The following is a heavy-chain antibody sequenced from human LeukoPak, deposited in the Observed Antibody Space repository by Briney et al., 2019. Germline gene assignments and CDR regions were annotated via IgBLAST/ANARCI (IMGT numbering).Heavy chain of an antibody. D-gene: IGHD5-12*01. V-gene: IGHV3-49*04. CDR3: TRVDIVATTPDY. Sequence: PGGSLRLSCTASGFTFGDYAMSWVRQAPGKGLEWVGFIRSKAYGGTTEYAASVKGRFTISRDDSKSIAYLQMNSLKTEDTAVYYRTRVDIVATTPDYWGQGTLVTVSS. J-gene: IGHJ4*02. CDR2: IRSKAYGGTT. CDR1: GFTFGDYA.